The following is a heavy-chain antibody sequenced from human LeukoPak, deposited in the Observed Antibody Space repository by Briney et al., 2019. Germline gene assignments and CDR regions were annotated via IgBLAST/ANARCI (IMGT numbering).Heavy chain of an antibody. J-gene: IGHJ4*02. CDR3: ARDSVVTPGYFDY. CDR2: IYYSGST. D-gene: IGHD4-23*01. Sequence: SETLSLTRTVSGGSISSYYWSWIRQPPGKGLEWIGYIYYSGSTYFNPPLKSRLTISVDTSENQFSLMLTSVTAADTAVYYCARDSVVTPGYFDYWGQGILVTVSS. V-gene: IGHV4-59*12. CDR1: GGSISSYY.